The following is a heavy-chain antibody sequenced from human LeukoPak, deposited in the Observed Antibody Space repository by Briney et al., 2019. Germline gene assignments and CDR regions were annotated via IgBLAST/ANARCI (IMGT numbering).Heavy chain of an antibody. Sequence: SETLCLTCTVSGGSISSYYWSWIRQPPGKGLEWIGYIYYSGSTNYNPSLKSRVTISVDTSKNQFSLKLSSVTAADTAVYYCARGGAVPAATDDAFDIWGQGTMVTVSS. V-gene: IGHV4-59*01. CDR2: IYYSGST. D-gene: IGHD2-2*01. CDR3: ARGGAVPAATDDAFDI. CDR1: GGSISSYY. J-gene: IGHJ3*02.